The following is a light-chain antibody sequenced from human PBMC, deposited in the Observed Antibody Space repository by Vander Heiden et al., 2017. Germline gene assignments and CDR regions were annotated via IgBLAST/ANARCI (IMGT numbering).Light chain of an antibody. V-gene: IGKV2-28*01. Sequence: DIVMTQSPLSLPVTPGEPASISCRSSQSLLHSNGYNYLDWYLQKPGQSPQLLIYLGSNRASGVPDRFSGSGSGTDFTLKISRVEAEDVGVYYCRQYLQTLTTFGQGTRLEIK. CDR1: QSLLHSNGYNY. CDR2: LGS. J-gene: IGKJ5*01. CDR3: RQYLQTLTT.